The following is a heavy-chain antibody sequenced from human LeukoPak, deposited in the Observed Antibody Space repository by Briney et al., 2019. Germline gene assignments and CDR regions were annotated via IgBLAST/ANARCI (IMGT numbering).Heavy chain of an antibody. J-gene: IGHJ3*02. CDR1: GGSINSYY. Sequence: SETLSLTCTVSGGSINSYYWSWIRQPPGKGLEWIGYIYYSGSTYYNPSLKSRVTISVDTSKNQFSLKLSSVTAADTAVYYCARDGRAFDIWGQGTMVTVSS. CDR2: IYYSGST. V-gene: IGHV4-59*12. CDR3: ARDGRAFDI. D-gene: IGHD1-14*01.